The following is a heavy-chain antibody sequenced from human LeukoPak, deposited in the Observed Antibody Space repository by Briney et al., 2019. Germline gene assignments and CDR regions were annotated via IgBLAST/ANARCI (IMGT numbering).Heavy chain of an antibody. J-gene: IGHJ4*02. D-gene: IGHD6-13*01. CDR2: INHSGST. CDR1: GGSFSGYY. Sequence: SSETLSLTCAVYGGSFSGYYWSWIRQPPGKGLEWIGEINHSGSTNYNPSLKSRVTISVDTSKNQFSLKLSSVTAADTAVYYCVRGAAAGFHRVDYWGQGTLVTVSS. V-gene: IGHV4-34*01. CDR3: VRGAAAGFHRVDY.